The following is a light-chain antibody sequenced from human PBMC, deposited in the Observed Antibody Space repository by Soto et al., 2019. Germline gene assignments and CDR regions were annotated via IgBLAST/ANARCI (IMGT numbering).Light chain of an antibody. CDR3: QQYSKWPLA. CDR1: QSVDSR. CDR2: GAS. Sequence: EVVLTKSPANLSVSPGEGATLSCKASQSVDSRLAWYQQKPGQSPRLLIEGASSRGTDIPARFSGSGSGTEFTLTITSLQSEDFAVYYCQQYSKWPLAFGGGTRVEIK. V-gene: IGKV3-15*01. J-gene: IGKJ4*01.